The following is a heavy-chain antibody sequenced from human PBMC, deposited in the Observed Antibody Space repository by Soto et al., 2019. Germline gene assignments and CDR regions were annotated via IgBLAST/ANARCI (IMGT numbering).Heavy chain of an antibody. CDR3: ANLPLYGSGFDC. CDR1: GFTFDVYA. Sequence: EVQLVESGGALVQPGGSLRLSCTASGFTFDVYAIHWVRQAPGKGLEWISGISWNGDATGYADSVKGRFTISRDNAKNSLYLQMNSLRTEDTAMYFCANLPLYGSGFDCWGQGTLVTVAS. CDR2: ISWNGDAT. J-gene: IGHJ4*02. V-gene: IGHV3-9*01. D-gene: IGHD3-10*01.